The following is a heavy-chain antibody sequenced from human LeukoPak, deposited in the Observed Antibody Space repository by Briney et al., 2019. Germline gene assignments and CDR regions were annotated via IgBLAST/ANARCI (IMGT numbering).Heavy chain of an antibody. CDR2: IYYSGST. CDR3: ARRSAVAGYYFDY. V-gene: IGHV4-59*08. D-gene: IGHD6-19*01. J-gene: IGHJ4*02. Sequence: SETLSLTCTVSGGSINSYYWSWIRQPPGKGLEWIGYIYYSGSTNYNPSLKSRVTISVHTSKNQFSLNLSSVTAADTAVYYCARRSAVAGYYFDYWGQGTLVTVSS. CDR1: GGSINSYY.